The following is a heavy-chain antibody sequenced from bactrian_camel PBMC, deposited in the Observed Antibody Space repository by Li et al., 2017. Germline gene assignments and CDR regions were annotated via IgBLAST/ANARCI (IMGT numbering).Heavy chain of an antibody. CDR3: VRDFTVGWVMGY. V-gene: IGHV3S1*01. Sequence: HVQLVESGGGLVQPGGSLRLSCVGSGFTFNSVWMHWVRQAPGKGLEWVAMINTHGGTTYYADSVKGRFTISRDNAENTVYLQMNWLKSSDTAVYHCVRDFTVGWVMGYWGQGTQVTVS. D-gene: IGHD5*01. CDR2: INTHGGTT. J-gene: IGHJ6*01. CDR1: GFTFNSVW.